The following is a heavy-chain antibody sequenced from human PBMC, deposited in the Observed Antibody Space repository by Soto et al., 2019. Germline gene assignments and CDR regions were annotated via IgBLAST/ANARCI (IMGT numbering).Heavy chain of an antibody. V-gene: IGHV3-74*01. CDR1: GFNFSSHW. Sequence: GGSLRLSCAASGFNFSSHWMHWVRQAPGKGLAWVSRINSDGSTTSHADSVKGRFTISRDNAKNTLYLQMNSLRAEDTAVYYCARDDYGMDVWGQGTTVTVSS. CDR3: ARDDYGMDV. CDR2: INSDGSTT. J-gene: IGHJ6*02.